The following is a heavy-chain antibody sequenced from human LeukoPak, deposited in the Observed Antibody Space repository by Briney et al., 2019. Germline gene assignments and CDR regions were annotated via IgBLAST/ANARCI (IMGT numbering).Heavy chain of an antibody. CDR2: ITSSGRII. J-gene: IGHJ6*02. CDR1: GFTFSSYE. Sequence: GASLRLSCAASGFTFSSYEMNWVRQAPGKGLEWVAYITSSGRIIYYADSVKGRFTISRDNAKNSLYLQMNSLRAEDTAVYYCASTGGYGSGTYDYYYFGMDVWGQGTTVTVSS. CDR3: ASTGGYGSGTYDYYYFGMDV. D-gene: IGHD3-10*01. V-gene: IGHV3-48*03.